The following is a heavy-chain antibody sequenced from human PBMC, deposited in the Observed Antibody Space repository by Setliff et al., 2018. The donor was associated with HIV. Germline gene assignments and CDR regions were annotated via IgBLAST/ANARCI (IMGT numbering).Heavy chain of an antibody. Sequence: ASVKVSCKASGYTFTGYYMHWVRQAPGQGLEWMGWINPNNGGTNYAQKFQGRVTMTRDTSISTAYFELSRLRSDDTAVYYCARDNSDYGDSAYFDYWGQGTLVTVSS. V-gene: IGHV1-2*02. CDR3: ARDNSDYGDSAYFDY. J-gene: IGHJ4*02. CDR2: INPNNGGT. CDR1: GYTFTGYY. D-gene: IGHD4-17*01.